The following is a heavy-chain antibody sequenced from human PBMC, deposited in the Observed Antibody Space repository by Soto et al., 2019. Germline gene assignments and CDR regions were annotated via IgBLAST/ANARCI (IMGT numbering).Heavy chain of an antibody. Sequence: ESLTISCKGSGYSFTSYWIGWVRQMPGKGLEWMGIIYPGDSDTRYSPSFQGQVTISADKSDSSAYLQWRSLKASDTAMYYCAAGYTTGPDAFDIWGQGTMVTVSS. V-gene: IGHV5-51*01. J-gene: IGHJ3*02. CDR1: GYSFTSYW. D-gene: IGHD6-13*01. CDR3: AAGYTTGPDAFDI. CDR2: IYPGDSDT.